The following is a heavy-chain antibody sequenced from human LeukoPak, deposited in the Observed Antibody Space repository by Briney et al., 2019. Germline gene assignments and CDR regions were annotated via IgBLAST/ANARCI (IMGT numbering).Heavy chain of an antibody. V-gene: IGHV3-66*02. J-gene: IGHJ6*02. D-gene: IGHD2-8*01. CDR1: ALTVSSIY. CDR3: ASASPVIVLMVYAHTYGMDV. Sequence: GGSLTLSCAAAALTVSSIYMSWVRHAPGGWVVWVSATYSGGSTYYADSVKGRFTISRDNSKNTLYLQMNSLRAEDTAVYYCASASPVIVLMVYAHTYGMDVWGQGTTVTVSS. CDR2: TYSGGST.